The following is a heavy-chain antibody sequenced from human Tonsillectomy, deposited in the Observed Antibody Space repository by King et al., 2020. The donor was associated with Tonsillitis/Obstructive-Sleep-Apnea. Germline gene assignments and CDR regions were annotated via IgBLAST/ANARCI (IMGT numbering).Heavy chain of an antibody. CDR1: GYTFTGYY. CDR3: ARDYSYIAVAGTNWFDP. CDR2: INPNSGGT. J-gene: IGHJ5*02. D-gene: IGHD6-19*01. Sequence: QLVQSGAEVKKPGASVKVSCKASGYTFTGYYMHWVRQAPGQGLEWMGRINPNSGGTNYAQKFQGRVTMTRDTSISTAYMELSRLRSDDTAVYYCARDYSYIAVAGTNWFDPWGQGTLVTVSS. V-gene: IGHV1-2*06.